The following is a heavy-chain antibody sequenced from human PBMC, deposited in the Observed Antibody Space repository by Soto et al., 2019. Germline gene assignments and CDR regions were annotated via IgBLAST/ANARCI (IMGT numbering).Heavy chain of an antibody. Sequence: GGSLRLSCAASGFTFSSYAMSWVRQAPGKGLEWVSAISGSGGSTYYADSVKGRFTISRDNSKNTLYLQMNSLRAEDTAVYYCAKDLGMALGAKVWFGELRAPRANWFDPWGQGTLVTVSS. V-gene: IGHV3-23*01. J-gene: IGHJ5*02. CDR1: GFTFSSYA. CDR3: AKDLGMALGAKVWFGELRAPRANWFDP. D-gene: IGHD3-10*01. CDR2: ISGSGGST.